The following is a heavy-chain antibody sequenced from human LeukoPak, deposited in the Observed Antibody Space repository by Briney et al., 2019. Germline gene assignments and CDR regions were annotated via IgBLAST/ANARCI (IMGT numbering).Heavy chain of an antibody. CDR1: GGSISNYC. V-gene: IGHV4-59*08. Sequence: PSETLSLTCTVPGGSISNYCWSWSRQPPGKGLEWIGYICYSGTTNYNPSLKSRVTISVDRSKNQFSLKLISVTAADTAVYYCARHSPRRIAVAGTTWWFDPWGQGTLVTVSS. D-gene: IGHD6-19*01. CDR2: ICYSGTT. CDR3: ARHSPRRIAVAGTTWWFDP. J-gene: IGHJ5*01.